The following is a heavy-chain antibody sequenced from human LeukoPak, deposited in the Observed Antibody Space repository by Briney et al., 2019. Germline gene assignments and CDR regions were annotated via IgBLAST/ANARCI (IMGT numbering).Heavy chain of an antibody. Sequence: SETLSLTCTVSGGSISSSSYYWGWIRQTPGKGLEWIGSIYYSGSTYYNPSLKSRVTISVDTSKNQFSLKLSSVTAADTAVYYCARHGGSYGRGFDYWGQGTLVTVSS. CDR1: GGSISSSSYY. CDR3: ARHGGSYGRGFDY. CDR2: IYYSGST. J-gene: IGHJ4*02. V-gene: IGHV4-39*01. D-gene: IGHD1-26*01.